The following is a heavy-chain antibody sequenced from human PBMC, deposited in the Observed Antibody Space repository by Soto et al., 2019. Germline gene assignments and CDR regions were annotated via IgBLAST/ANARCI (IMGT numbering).Heavy chain of an antibody. J-gene: IGHJ6*02. V-gene: IGHV5-10-1*01. Sequence: GESLKISCKGSGYSFTSYWIGWARQMPGKGLEWMGIIDPSDSYTNYSPSFQGHVTISADKSISTAYLQWSSLKASDTAMYYCASSPRGYCSSTSCRELGNYYGMDVWGQGTTVTVSS. CDR2: IDPSDSYT. D-gene: IGHD2-2*01. CDR3: ASSPRGYCSSTSCRELGNYYGMDV. CDR1: GYSFTSYW.